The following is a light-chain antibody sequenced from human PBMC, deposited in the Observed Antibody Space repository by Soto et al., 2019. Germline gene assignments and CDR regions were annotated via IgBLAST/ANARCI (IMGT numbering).Light chain of an antibody. CDR3: GAWDTSLSGGV. Sequence: QSVLTQPPSVSAAPGQKVTISCSGSSSNIGNNYVSWYQQLPGTAPKLPIFEDNKRPSGIPDRFSGSKSGTSATLGITGLQTGDEADYYCGAWDTSLSGGVFGPGTKVTVL. CDR2: EDN. V-gene: IGLV1-51*02. J-gene: IGLJ1*01. CDR1: SSNIGNNY.